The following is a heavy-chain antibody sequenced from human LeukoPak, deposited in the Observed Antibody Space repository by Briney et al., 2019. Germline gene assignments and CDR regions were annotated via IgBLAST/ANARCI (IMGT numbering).Heavy chain of an antibody. CDR2: IKGDGSAK. CDR1: GFAFSDSW. Sequence: GGSLRLSCAASGFAFSDSWMTWIRQAPGKGLERVAFIKGDGSAKKYVDSVEGRFTISRDNAKNSLFLQMNSLRAEDTAVYYCARDRGWIQHDIWGQGTMVTVSS. J-gene: IGHJ3*02. CDR3: ARDRGWIQHDI. D-gene: IGHD5-18*01. V-gene: IGHV3-7*01.